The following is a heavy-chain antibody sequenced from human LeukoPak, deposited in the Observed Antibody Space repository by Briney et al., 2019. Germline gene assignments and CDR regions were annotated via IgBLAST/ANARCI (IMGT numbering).Heavy chain of an antibody. D-gene: IGHD3-22*01. CDR1: GGTFSSYA. CDR2: IIPIFGTA. CDR3: ASPLDYYDSSGYM. V-gene: IGHV1-69*13. Sequence: SVKVSCKASGGTFSSYAISWVRQAPGQGLEWMGGIIPIFGTANYAQKFRGRVTITADESTSTAYMELSSLRSEDTAVYYCASPLDYYDSSGYMWGQGTLVTVSS. J-gene: IGHJ4*02.